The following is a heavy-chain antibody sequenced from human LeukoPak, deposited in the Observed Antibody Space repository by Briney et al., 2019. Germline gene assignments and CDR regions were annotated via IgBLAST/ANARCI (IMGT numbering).Heavy chain of an antibody. Sequence: GGSLRLSCAASGFTFSSYGMHWVRQAPGKGLEWVAVIWYDGSNKYYADSVKGRFTISRDNSKNTLYLQMNSLRAEDTAVYYCARDSHSSGWYGDYWGQGTLVTVSS. J-gene: IGHJ4*02. CDR1: GFTFSSYG. D-gene: IGHD6-19*01. V-gene: IGHV3-33*01. CDR3: ARDSHSSGWYGDY. CDR2: IWYDGSNK.